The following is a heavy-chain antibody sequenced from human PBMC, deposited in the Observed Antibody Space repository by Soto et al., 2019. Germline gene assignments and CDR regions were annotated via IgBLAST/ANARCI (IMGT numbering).Heavy chain of an antibody. Sequence: ASVKVSCKASGYTFTSYGISWVRQAPGRGLEWMGWISAYNGNTNYAQKLQGRVTMTTDTSTSTAYMELRSLRSDDTAVYYCAIGPSLGYCSSTSCLNWFDPWGQGTLVTVSS. CDR2: ISAYNGNT. CDR3: AIGPSLGYCSSTSCLNWFDP. CDR1: GYTFTSYG. V-gene: IGHV1-18*01. D-gene: IGHD2-2*01. J-gene: IGHJ5*02.